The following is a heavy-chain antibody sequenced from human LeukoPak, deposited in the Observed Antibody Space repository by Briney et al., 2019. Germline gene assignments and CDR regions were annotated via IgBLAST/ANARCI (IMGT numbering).Heavy chain of an antibody. V-gene: IGHV3-23*01. CDR1: GFTFSSYA. Sequence: GGSLRLSCAASGFTFSSYAMSWVRQAPGKGLEWVSAISGSGGSTYYADPVRGRFTISRDNSKNTLYLQMNSLRAEDTAVYYCAKTPYAQQPYYFDYWGQGTLVTVSS. D-gene: IGHD1/OR15-1a*01. J-gene: IGHJ4*02. CDR3: AKTPYAQQPYYFDY. CDR2: ISGSGGST.